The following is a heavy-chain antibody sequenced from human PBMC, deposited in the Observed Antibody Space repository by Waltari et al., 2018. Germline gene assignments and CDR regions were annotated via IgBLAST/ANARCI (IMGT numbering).Heavy chain of an antibody. D-gene: IGHD6-13*01. Sequence: EVQLVESGGGLVQPGGSLRLSCAASGFTFSSYSMNWVRKAPGKGLEWVSYISSSSSTIYYADSVKGRFTISRDNAKNSLYLQMNSLRAEDTAVYYCARVSAAAGIDVFDYWGQGTLVTVSS. V-gene: IGHV3-48*01. CDR1: GFTFSSYS. CDR3: ARVSAAAGIDVFDY. J-gene: IGHJ4*02. CDR2: ISSSSSTI.